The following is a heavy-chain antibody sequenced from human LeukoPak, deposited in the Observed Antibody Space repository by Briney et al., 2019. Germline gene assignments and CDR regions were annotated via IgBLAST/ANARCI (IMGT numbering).Heavy chain of an antibody. J-gene: IGHJ6*03. CDR2: MNPNSGNT. Sequence: ASVKVSCKASGYTFTSYDINWVQQATGQGLEWMGWMNPNSGNTGYAQKFQGRVTMTRNTSISTAYMELSSLRSEDTAVYYCARRLAAPRRETARYYYYYMDVWGKGTTVTVSS. D-gene: IGHD6-6*01. CDR1: GYTFTSYD. CDR3: ARRLAAPRRETARYYYYYMDV. V-gene: IGHV1-8*01.